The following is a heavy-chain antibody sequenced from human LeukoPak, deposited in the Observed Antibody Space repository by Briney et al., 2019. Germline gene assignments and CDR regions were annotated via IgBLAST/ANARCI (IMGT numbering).Heavy chain of an antibody. D-gene: IGHD3-16*01. CDR2: IYYSGST. Sequence: SSETLSLTCTVSGGSISSYYWSWIRQPPGKGLEWIGYIYYSGSTNYNPSLKSRVTISVDTSKKQFSLKLSSVTAADTAVYYCARGVGDYYYMDVWGKGTTVTVSS. CDR1: GGSISSYY. CDR3: ARGVGDYYYMDV. V-gene: IGHV4-59*08. J-gene: IGHJ6*03.